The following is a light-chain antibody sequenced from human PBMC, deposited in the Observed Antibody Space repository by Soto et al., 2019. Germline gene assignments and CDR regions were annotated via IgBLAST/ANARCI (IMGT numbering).Light chain of an antibody. V-gene: IGKV3-15*01. Sequence: EIVMTQSPATLSVSPGVTATLSCRASQSVSYNLAWYQQKPGQGPRLIIYSAFTRATGIPARFSGSGSGTDFTLTISSLQSEDFAVYYCQQYTNGTPLTFGGGTKAE. CDR2: SAF. CDR1: QSVSYN. CDR3: QQYTNGTPLT. J-gene: IGKJ4*01.